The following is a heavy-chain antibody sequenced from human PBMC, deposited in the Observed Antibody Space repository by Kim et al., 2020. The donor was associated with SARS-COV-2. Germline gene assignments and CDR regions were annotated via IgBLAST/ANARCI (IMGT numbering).Heavy chain of an antibody. D-gene: IGHD5-12*01. V-gene: IGHV1-2*06. J-gene: IGHJ5*02. Sequence: ASVKVSCKASGYTFTGYYMHWVRQAPGQGLEWMGRINPNSGGTNYAQKFQGRVTMTRDTSISTAYMELSRLRSDDTAVYYCARETSDYEGGWFDPWGQGTLVTVSS. CDR2: INPNSGGT. CDR3: ARETSDYEGGWFDP. CDR1: GYTFTGYY.